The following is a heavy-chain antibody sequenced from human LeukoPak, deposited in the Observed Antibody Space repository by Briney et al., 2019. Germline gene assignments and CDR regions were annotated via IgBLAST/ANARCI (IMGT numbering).Heavy chain of an antibody. J-gene: IGHJ4*02. CDR2: ISSSSSYI. CDR3: ARVHTAILDY. Sequence: PGGSLRLSCAASGFTFSSYSMNWVRQAPGKGLEWVSSISSSSSYIYYADSVKGRFTISRDDAKNSLYLQMNSLRAEDTAVYYCARVHTAILDYWGQGTLVTVSS. D-gene: IGHD5-18*01. CDR1: GFTFSSYS. V-gene: IGHV3-21*01.